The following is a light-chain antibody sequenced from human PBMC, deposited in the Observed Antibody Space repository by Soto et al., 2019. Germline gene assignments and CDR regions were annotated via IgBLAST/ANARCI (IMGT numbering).Light chain of an antibody. J-gene: IGLJ1*01. CDR2: DVS. CDR3: SSYTSSGNYV. CDR1: SSDVGAYNY. Sequence: QSALTQSASVSGSPGQSITISCTGTSSDVGAYNYVSWYQQYPGKAPKLMIYDVSNWPSGISNRFSGSKSGNTASLTISGLAAEDEADYCCSSYTSSGNYVFGTGTKLTVL. V-gene: IGLV2-14*01.